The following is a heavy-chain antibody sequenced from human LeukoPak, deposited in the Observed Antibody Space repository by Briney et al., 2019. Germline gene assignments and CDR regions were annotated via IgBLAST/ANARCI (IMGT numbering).Heavy chain of an antibody. CDR2: INSDGSST. J-gene: IGHJ5*02. Sequence: GGSLRLSCAASGFTFSSYGMHWVRQAPGKGLVWVSRINSDGSSTSYADSVKGRFTISRDNAKNTLYLQMNSLRAEDTAVYYCARTGIAARPTVWFDPWGQGTLVTVSS. D-gene: IGHD6-6*01. V-gene: IGHV3-74*01. CDR1: GFTFSSYG. CDR3: ARTGIAARPTVWFDP.